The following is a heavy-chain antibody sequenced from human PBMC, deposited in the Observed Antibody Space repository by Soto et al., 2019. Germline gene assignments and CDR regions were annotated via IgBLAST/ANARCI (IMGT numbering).Heavy chain of an antibody. CDR2: ISGGGDAT. CDR3: ARKVSGSTGRPDLWYFDL. J-gene: IGHJ2*01. D-gene: IGHD3-10*01. CDR1: GFTFSGYA. Sequence: EVQLLDSGGGLVQPGGSLRLSCAASGFTFSGYALTWVRQAPGKGLEWVSAISGGGDATFYADSVKGRFTISRDNSKNTLYLQTNTLRAEDTAVYYCARKVSGSTGRPDLWYFDLWGRGTLVTVSS. V-gene: IGHV3-23*01.